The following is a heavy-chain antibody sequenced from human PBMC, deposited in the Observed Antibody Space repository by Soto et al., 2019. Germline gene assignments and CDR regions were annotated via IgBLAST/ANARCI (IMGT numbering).Heavy chain of an antibody. Sequence: GESLKISCKGSGYSFTSYWIGWVRQMPGKGLEWMGIIYPGDSDTRYSPSFQGQVTISADKSISTAYLQMNSLRAEDTAVYYCANSLRYSYDGAFDIWGQGTMVTVSS. CDR3: ANSLRYSYDGAFDI. CDR2: IYPGDSDT. V-gene: IGHV5-51*01. J-gene: IGHJ3*02. CDR1: GYSFTSYW. D-gene: IGHD5-18*01.